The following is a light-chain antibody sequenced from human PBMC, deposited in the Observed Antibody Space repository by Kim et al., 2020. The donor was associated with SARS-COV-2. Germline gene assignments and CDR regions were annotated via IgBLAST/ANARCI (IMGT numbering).Light chain of an antibody. V-gene: IGKV3-11*01. CDR1: QGGNTY. CDR2: DAS. CDR3: QQRNDWPRT. Sequence: SWSPGEGATLSCRATQGGNTYLAWYQQKPGQAPRLLIYDASNRATGIPARFSGSGSGTDFTLTISSLEPEDFAIYYCQQRNDWPRTFGQGTKLEI. J-gene: IGKJ2*01.